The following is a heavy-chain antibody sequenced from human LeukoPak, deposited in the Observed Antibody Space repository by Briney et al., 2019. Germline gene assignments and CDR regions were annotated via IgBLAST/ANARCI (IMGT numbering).Heavy chain of an antibody. Sequence: ASVKVSCKASGYTFTGYYIHWVRQAAGHGLEWMGWINPNSGGIEYTQKFEGRVTMTRDTSVSTAYMELSRLTSEDPSVYYCARMSGSDDRAFDLWGQGTMVTVSS. CDR3: ARMSGSDDRAFDL. CDR2: INPNSGGI. J-gene: IGHJ3*01. D-gene: IGHD5-12*01. V-gene: IGHV1-2*02. CDR1: GYTFTGYY.